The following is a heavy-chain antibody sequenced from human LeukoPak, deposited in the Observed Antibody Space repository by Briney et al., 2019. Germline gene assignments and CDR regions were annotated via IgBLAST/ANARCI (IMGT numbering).Heavy chain of an antibody. D-gene: IGHD4-11*01. J-gene: IGHJ4*02. CDR1: GFTLSHYG. Sequence: PGGSLRLSCATSGFTLSHYGMHWVRQAPGKGLEWVAVIWSDGTDKYYGDSVKGRFTISRDNSKKTVYLQMNSLRVEDTAVYYCAKDAQRGFDFSNSLESWGQGTLVTVSS. CDR2: IWSDGTDK. V-gene: IGHV3-33*06. CDR3: AKDAQRGFDFSNSLES.